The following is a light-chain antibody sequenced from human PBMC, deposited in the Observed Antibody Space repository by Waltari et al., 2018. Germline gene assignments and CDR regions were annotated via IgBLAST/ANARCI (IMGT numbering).Light chain of an antibody. CDR2: GKN. CDR3: NSRDSSGNPVV. Sequence: SSELTQDPAVSVALGQTVRITCQGDSLRSYYASWYQQKPGPAPVLVIYGKNNRPSGIPDRVSGSSSGNTASLTITGAQAEDEADYYCNSRDSSGNPVVFGGGTKLTVL. J-gene: IGLJ2*01. CDR1: SLRSYY. V-gene: IGLV3-19*01.